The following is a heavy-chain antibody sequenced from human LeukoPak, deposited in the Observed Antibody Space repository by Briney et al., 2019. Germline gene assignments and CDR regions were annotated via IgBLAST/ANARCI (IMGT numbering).Heavy chain of an antibody. CDR1: GFTVSSNY. D-gene: IGHD4-17*01. J-gene: IGHJ3*02. CDR3: ARGPVTRFEI. CDR2: IYSGGTT. Sequence: GGSLRLSCAASGFTVSSNYMSWVRQAPGKGLEWVSVIYSGGTTYYADSVKGRFAISRDNSNNTLYLQMNSLRAEDTAVYYCARGPVTRFEIWGQGTMVTVSS. V-gene: IGHV3-53*01.